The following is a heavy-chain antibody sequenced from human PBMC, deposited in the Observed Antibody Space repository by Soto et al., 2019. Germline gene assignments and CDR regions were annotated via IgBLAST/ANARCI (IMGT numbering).Heavy chain of an antibody. Sequence: ASVKVSCKASGYTFTNNDVSWVRQATGQGLEWMGWMNPGSGDTGYAQKFQGRVTMTRDTSTGTAYMELSSLRSEDTAVYYCARGQYNFDYWGQGTLVTVSS. D-gene: IGHD1-1*01. CDR1: GYTFTNND. V-gene: IGHV1-8*01. CDR2: MNPGSGDT. CDR3: ARGQYNFDY. J-gene: IGHJ4*02.